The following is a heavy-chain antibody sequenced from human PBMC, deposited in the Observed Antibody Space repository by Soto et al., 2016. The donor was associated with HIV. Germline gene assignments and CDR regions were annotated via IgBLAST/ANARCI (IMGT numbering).Heavy chain of an antibody. J-gene: IGHJ4*02. CDR1: GFKFDDYG. CDR2: MSGRGENT. D-gene: IGHD3-10*01. CDR3: AKRGSAGGRRYPNYSRFGELSQRPFDY. Sequence: EVQLVESGGGVVRPGGSLRLSCAASGFKFDDYGMSWVRQPPGKGLEWVSGMSGRGENTYYADSVKGRFTISRDNSRNTLYLQMNSLRVEDTAVYYCAKRGSAGGRRYPNYSRFGELSQRPFDYVGPGXP. V-gene: IGHV3-23*04.